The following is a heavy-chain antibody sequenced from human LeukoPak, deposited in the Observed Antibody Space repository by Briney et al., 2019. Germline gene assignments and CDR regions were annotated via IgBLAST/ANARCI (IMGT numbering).Heavy chain of an antibody. D-gene: IGHD3-10*01. J-gene: IGHJ4*02. V-gene: IGHV1-2*06. CDR3: ARPYLGGSGSHADY. CDR1: GYTFTGYY. Sequence: ASVKVSCKASGYTFTGYYMHWVRQAPGQGLEWMGRINPNSGGTNYAQKFQGRVTMTRDTSISTAYMELSRLRSDDTAVYYCARPYLGGSGSHADYWGQGTLVTVSS. CDR2: INPNSGGT.